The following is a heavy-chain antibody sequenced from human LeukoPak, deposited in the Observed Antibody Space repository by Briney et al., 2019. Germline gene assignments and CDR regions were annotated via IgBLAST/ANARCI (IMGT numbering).Heavy chain of an antibody. V-gene: IGHV4-59*01. J-gene: IGHJ4*02. CDR1: GGSISSYY. D-gene: IGHD2-15*01. Sequence: PSETLSLTCTVSGGSISSYYWSWIRQPPGKGLEWIGYIYYSGSTNYNPSLKSRVTISVDTSKNQFSLKLSSVTAADTAVYYCARGVVVSATHFDYWGQGTLVTVSS. CDR3: ARGVVVSATHFDY. CDR2: IYYSGST.